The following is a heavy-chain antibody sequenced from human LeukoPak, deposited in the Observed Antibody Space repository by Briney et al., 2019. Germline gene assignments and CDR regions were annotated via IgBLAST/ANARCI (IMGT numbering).Heavy chain of an antibody. CDR3: ARDGDYDYVWGRYRYPPFDY. CDR1: GFTFSSYW. J-gene: IGHJ4*02. D-gene: IGHD3-16*02. V-gene: IGHV3-7*01. CDR2: IKQDGSEK. Sequence: QPGGSLRLSCAASGFTFSSYWMSWVRQAPGKGLEWVANIKQDGSEKYYVDSVKGRFTISRDNAKNSLYLQMNSLRAEDTAVYYCARDGDYDYVWGRYRYPPFDYWGQGTLVTVSS.